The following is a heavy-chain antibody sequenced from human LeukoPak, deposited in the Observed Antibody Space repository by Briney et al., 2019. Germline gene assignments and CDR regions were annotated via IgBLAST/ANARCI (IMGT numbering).Heavy chain of an antibody. CDR2: ISYDGSNK. J-gene: IGHJ6*02. CDR3: ARGVGYYYGMDV. D-gene: IGHD1-26*01. Sequence: GGSLRLSCAASGFTFSSYWMSWVRQAPGKGLEWVAVISYDGSNKYYADSVKGRFTFSRDNSKNTLYLQMNSLRAEDTAVYYCARGVGYYYGMDVWGQGTTVTVSS. V-gene: IGHV3-30-3*01. CDR1: GFTFSSYW.